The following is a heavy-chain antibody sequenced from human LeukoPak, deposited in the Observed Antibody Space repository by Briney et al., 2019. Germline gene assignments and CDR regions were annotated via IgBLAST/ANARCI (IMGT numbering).Heavy chain of an antibody. CDR3: ARTELRYFDWAREWAFDI. J-gene: IGHJ3*02. V-gene: IGHV3-23*01. Sequence: PGASLRLSCAASGFTFSSYAMSWVRQAPGKGLEWVSAISRSGGSTYYADSVKGRFTISRDNSKNTLYLQMNSLKASDTAMYYCARTELRYFDWAREWAFDIWGQGTMVTVSS. CDR1: GFTFSSYA. CDR2: ISRSGGST. D-gene: IGHD3-9*01.